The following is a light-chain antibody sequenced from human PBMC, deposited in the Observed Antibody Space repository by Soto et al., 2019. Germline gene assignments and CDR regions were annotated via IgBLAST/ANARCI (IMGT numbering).Light chain of an antibody. Sequence: QSALTQPPSASGSPGQAVTISCTGTKNDIGVYDFVSWYQHHPGKAPRLIIYEVVQRPSGVPDRFSASKSGNTAALTVSGLQAADEADYCCKSYAGSNTYVFGSGTKLTVL. CDR1: KNDIGVYDF. J-gene: IGLJ1*01. CDR3: KSYAGSNTYV. V-gene: IGLV2-8*01. CDR2: EVV.